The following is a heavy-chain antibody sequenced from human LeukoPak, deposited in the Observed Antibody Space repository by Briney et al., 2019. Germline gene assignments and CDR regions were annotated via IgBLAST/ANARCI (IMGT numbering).Heavy chain of an antibody. D-gene: IGHD5-18*01. V-gene: IGHV4-61*02. J-gene: IGHJ4*02. CDR3: ARGWRWIQLWIG. CDR2: IYTSGSA. CDR1: GGSISSGSYY. Sequence: SQTLSLTCTVSGGSISSGSYYWSWIRQPAGKGLEWIGRIYTSGSANYNPSLKSRVSISVDTSKNQFSLKLSSVTAADTAVYYCARGWRWIQLWIGWGQGTLVTVSS.